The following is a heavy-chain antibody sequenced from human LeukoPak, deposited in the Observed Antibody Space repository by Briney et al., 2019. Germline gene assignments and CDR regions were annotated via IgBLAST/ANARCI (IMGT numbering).Heavy chain of an antibody. CDR3: ARGEPYYYGSGSYYTPAFDY. Sequence: GGSLRLSCAASGFTFSSYSMNWVRQAPGKGLEWVSSISISSSYIYYADSVKGRFTISRDNDKNSLYLQMNSLRAEDTAVYYCARGEPYYYGSGSYYTPAFDYWGQGTLVTVSS. J-gene: IGHJ4*02. V-gene: IGHV3-21*01. CDR1: GFTFSSYS. D-gene: IGHD3-10*01. CDR2: ISISSSYI.